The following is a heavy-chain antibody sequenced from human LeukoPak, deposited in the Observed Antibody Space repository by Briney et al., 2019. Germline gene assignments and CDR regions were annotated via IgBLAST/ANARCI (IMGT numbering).Heavy chain of an antibody. CDR2: ISGSGGST. V-gene: IGHV3-23*01. CDR1: GFTFSSYD. D-gene: IGHD3-10*01. J-gene: IGHJ1*01. CDR3: AKGGLLLWFGELLPPNEYFQH. Sequence: PGGSLRLSCAASGFTFSSYDMSWVRQAPGKGLESVSAISGSGGSTYYADSVKGRFTISRDNSKNTLYLQMNSLRAEDTAVYYCAKGGLLLWFGELLPPNEYFQHWGQGTLVTVSS.